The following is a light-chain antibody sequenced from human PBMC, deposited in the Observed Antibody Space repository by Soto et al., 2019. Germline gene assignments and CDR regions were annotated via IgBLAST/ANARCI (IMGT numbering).Light chain of an antibody. CDR2: SNN. CDR3: AAWDDSLNGLV. CDR1: SVDIGSNT. V-gene: IGLV1-44*01. J-gene: IGLJ2*01. Sequence: QFVLTQPPSASGTPGQRVTISCSGSSVDIGSNTVNWYQQLPGTAPKLLIYSNNQRPSGVPDRFSGSKSGTSASLAISGLQSEDEADYYCAAWDDSLNGLVFGGGTKVTVL.